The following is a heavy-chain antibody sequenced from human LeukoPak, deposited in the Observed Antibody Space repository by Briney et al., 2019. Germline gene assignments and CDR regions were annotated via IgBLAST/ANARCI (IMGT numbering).Heavy chain of an antibody. Sequence: SQTPSLTCAVSGGSISSGGYSWSWIRQPPGKGLEWIGYIYHSGSTYYNPSLKSRVTISVDRSKNQFSLKLSSVTAADTAVYYCARVGSRYGMDVWGQGTTVTVSS. CDR3: ARVGSRYGMDV. CDR2: IYHSGST. V-gene: IGHV4-30-2*01. CDR1: GGSISSGGYS. J-gene: IGHJ6*02. D-gene: IGHD3-10*01.